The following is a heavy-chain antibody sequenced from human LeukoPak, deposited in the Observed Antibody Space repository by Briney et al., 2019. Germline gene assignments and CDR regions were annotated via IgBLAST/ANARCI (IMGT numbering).Heavy chain of an antibody. D-gene: IGHD6-19*01. J-gene: IGHJ3*02. V-gene: IGHV3-30*02. CDR3: AKRGQWLVLGAFDI. CDR1: GFTFSSYG. CDR2: IRYDGSNK. Sequence: QPGGSLRLSCAASGFTFSSYGMHWVRQAPGKGLDWVAFIRYDGSNKYYSDSVRGRFTISRDNSKNTLYLQMNSLRAEDTAVYYCAKRGQWLVLGAFDIWGQGTMVTVSS.